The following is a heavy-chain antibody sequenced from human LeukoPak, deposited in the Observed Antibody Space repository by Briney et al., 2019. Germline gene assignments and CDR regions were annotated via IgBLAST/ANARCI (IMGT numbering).Heavy chain of an antibody. V-gene: IGHV1-2*02. CDR2: INPDNGGT. J-gene: IGHJ5*02. Sequence: ASVKVSCKASGYTFTDYYIHWVRQAPGQGLEWMGWINPDNGGTNYVQKFQGRVTMTRDTSIRTVYMDLSRLRSDDTAVFYCTREARVGNWFDPWGQGTQVTVSS. D-gene: IGHD2-2*01. CDR3: TREARVGNWFDP. CDR1: GYTFTDYY.